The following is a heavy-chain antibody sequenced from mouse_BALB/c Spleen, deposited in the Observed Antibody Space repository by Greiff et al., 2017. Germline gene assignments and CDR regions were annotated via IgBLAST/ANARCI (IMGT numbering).Heavy chain of an antibody. CDR2: INPSSGYT. D-gene: IGHD1-2*01. CDR1: GYTFTSYT. J-gene: IGHJ1*01. V-gene: IGHV1-4*01. Sequence: VQLQESGAELARPGASVKMSCKASGYTFTSYTMHWVKQRPGQGLEWIGYINPSSGYTNYNQKFKDKATLTADKSSSTAYMQLSSLTSEDSAVYYCAKDYGTGWYFDVWGAGTTVTVSS. CDR3: AKDYGTGWYFDV.